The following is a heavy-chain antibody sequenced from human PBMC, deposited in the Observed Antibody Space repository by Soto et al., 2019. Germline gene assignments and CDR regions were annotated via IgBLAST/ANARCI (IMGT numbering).Heavy chain of an antibody. CDR1: GFTFSTYA. CDR3: ARGVNAPSYYYGMDL. D-gene: IGHD2-2*01. Sequence: EVQLLESGGGLVQPGGSLRLSCAASGFTFSTYAMSWVRQAPGMGLEWVSGVSGGGGSTYYADSVKGRFTISRDNSRNTLHLQMNSLRADDTAVYYCARGVNAPSYYYGMDLWGPGTTVTVSS. J-gene: IGHJ6*02. V-gene: IGHV3-23*01. CDR2: VSGGGGST.